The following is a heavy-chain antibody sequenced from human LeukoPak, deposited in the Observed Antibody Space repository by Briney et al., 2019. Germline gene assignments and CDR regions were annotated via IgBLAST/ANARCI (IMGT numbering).Heavy chain of an antibody. CDR1: GGSISSYY. Sequence: TPSETLSLTCTVSGGSISSYYWSWIRQPAGKGLEWIGRIYTSGSTNYNPSLKSRVTMSVDTSKNQFSLKLSSVTAADTAVYYCARRLGRKFGERFYYYHYMDVWGKGTTVTISS. J-gene: IGHJ6*03. V-gene: IGHV4-4*07. D-gene: IGHD3-10*01. CDR2: IYTSGST. CDR3: ARRLGRKFGERFYYYHYMDV.